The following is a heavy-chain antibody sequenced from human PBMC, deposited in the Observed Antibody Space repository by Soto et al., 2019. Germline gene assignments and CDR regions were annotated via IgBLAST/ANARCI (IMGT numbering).Heavy chain of an antibody. Sequence: PSETLSLTCTVSGGSINRDGFYWTWIRQHPGKGLEWIGYIYHSGRTYYNPSLESRLSVSIDTSKNQFSLNLTSVTAADTAVYYCAGVNRGYDRFYFDSWGQGALVTVSS. D-gene: IGHD5-12*01. J-gene: IGHJ4*02. V-gene: IGHV4-31*03. CDR1: GGSINRDGFY. CDR3: AGVNRGYDRFYFDS. CDR2: IYHSGRT.